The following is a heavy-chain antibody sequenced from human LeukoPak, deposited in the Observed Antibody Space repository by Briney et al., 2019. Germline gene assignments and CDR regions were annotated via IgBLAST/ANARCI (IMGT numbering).Heavy chain of an antibody. D-gene: IGHD2-2*01. Sequence: GGSLRLSCVASGFTFSSYAMTWVRQAPGKGLVWVSGTSGSGDNTYYADSAKGRFTISRDNSKNTLFLQMNSLRAEDTAVYYCAKDRSSITSCSNYWGQGTLVTVSS. CDR2: TSGSGDNT. CDR1: GFTFSSYA. J-gene: IGHJ4*02. V-gene: IGHV3-23*01. CDR3: AKDRSSITSCSNY.